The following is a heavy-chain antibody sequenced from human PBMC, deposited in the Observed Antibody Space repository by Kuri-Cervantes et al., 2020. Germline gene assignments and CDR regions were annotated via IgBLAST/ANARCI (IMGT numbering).Heavy chain of an antibody. D-gene: IGHD4-17*01. CDR1: GYTFTSYY. Sequence: ASVKVSCKASGYTFTSYYMHWVRQAPGQGLEWMGIINPSGGSTSYAQKFQGRVTMTRDTSTSTVYMELSSLRSEDTAVYYCATLKLRRSTVTISYYYGMDVWGQGTTVTVSS. J-gene: IGHJ6*02. V-gene: IGHV1-46*01. CDR2: INPSGGST. CDR3: ATLKLRRSTVTISYYYGMDV.